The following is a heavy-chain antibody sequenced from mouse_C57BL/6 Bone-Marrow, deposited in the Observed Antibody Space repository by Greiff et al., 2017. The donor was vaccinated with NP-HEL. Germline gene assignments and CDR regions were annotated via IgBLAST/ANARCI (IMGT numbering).Heavy chain of an antibody. CDR3: AKSGDYDYAMDY. J-gene: IGHJ4*01. CDR2: IWSGGST. Sequence: QVQLKESGPGLVQPSQSLSITCTVSGFSLTSYGVYWVRQPPGKGLEWLGVIWSGGSTDYNAAFISRLSISKDNSKSQVFFKMNSLQADDTAIYYCAKSGDYDYAMDYWGQGTSVTVSS. V-gene: IGHV2-4*01. D-gene: IGHD2-4*01. CDR1: GFSLTSYG.